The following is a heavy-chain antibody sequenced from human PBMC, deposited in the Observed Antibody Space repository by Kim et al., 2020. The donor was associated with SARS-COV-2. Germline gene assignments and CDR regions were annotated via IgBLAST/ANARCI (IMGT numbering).Heavy chain of an antibody. CDR1: GFTFSTYW. CDR3: ARAVDSSGRTGAGPEY. V-gene: IGHV3-74*01. J-gene: IGHJ4*02. D-gene: IGHD3-22*01. CDR2: IDGGGAGP. Sequence: GGSLRLSCAVSGFTFSTYWMHWVRQTPGKGLVWVSRIDGGGAGPSYADSGKGRFTISRDNAKNTLYLQMNSLTAEDTAVYYCARAVDSSGRTGAGPEYWGQGILVTLSS.